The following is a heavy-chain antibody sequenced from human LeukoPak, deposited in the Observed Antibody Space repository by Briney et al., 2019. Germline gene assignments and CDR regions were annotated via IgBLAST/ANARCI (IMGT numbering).Heavy chain of an antibody. CDR2: IGVYNGET. CDR1: GYTFASFG. J-gene: IGHJ4*02. D-gene: IGHD4-17*01. Sequence: ASVKVSCKASGYTFASFGFSWVRQAPGQGLEWMGWIGVYNGETNYAQNFRGRVTMTTDTSTSTAYVELRSLRSDDTAVYYCTRDPDGAHDFDYWGQGTLVTVSS. V-gene: IGHV1-18*01. CDR3: TRDPDGAHDFDY.